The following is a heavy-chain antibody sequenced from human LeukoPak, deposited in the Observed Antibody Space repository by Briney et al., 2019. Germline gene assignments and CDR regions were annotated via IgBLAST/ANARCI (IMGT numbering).Heavy chain of an antibody. Sequence: ASVKVSCKASGYTFTSYYMHGVRQAPGQGLEWMGIISPSGASTTYAQNFQGRVTMTRDMSTSTLYMELSSLKSEDTAVYYCARGSSRSPRDAFDIWGQGTMVTVSS. CDR3: ARGSSRSPRDAFDI. J-gene: IGHJ3*02. CDR2: ISPSGAST. CDR1: GYTFTSYY. V-gene: IGHV1-46*01.